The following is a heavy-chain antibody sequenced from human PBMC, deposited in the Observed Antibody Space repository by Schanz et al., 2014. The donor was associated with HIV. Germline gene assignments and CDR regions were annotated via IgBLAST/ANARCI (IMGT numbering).Heavy chain of an antibody. V-gene: IGHV3-23*04. CDR2: ISGSGGHT. J-gene: IGHJ4*02. Sequence: VQLVESGGGLVQPGGSLRLSCAASRFTFSSYAMSWVRQAPGKGLEWVSLISGSGGHTYYADSVKGRFTISRDNSKSTLYLQMSSLRADDTAVYFCARRGNQSPTKGVCFDHWGQGTLVTVSS. CDR1: RFTFSSYA. D-gene: IGHD3-10*01. CDR3: ARRGNQSPTKGVCFDH.